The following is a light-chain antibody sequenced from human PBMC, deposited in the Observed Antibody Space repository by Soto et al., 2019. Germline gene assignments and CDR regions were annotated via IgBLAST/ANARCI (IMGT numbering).Light chain of an antibody. CDR3: QQYGSSLGVT. V-gene: IGKV3-20*01. J-gene: IGKJ4*01. CDR1: QSVSNNY. Sequence: EIMLTQSPGTLSLSTGERATLSCRASQSVSNNYLAWYQQKPGQAPRLLIYGASNRATGIPDRFSGSGSGTDFTLTISRLEPEDFAVYYCQQYGSSLGVTFGGGTKVDIK. CDR2: GAS.